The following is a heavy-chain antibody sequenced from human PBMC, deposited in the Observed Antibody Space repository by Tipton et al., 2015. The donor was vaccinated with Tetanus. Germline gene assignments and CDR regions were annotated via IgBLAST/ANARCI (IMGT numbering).Heavy chain of an antibody. CDR1: GFTFSSYA. Sequence: SLRLSCAASGFTFSSYAMHWVRQAPGKGLEWVAVISYDGSNKYYADSVKGRFTISRDNSKNTLYLQMNSLRAEDTAVYYCAREENSSSWGYYYYGMDVWGQGTAVTVSS. J-gene: IGHJ6*02. CDR2: ISYDGSNK. D-gene: IGHD6-13*01. CDR3: AREENSSSWGYYYYGMDV. V-gene: IGHV3-30*04.